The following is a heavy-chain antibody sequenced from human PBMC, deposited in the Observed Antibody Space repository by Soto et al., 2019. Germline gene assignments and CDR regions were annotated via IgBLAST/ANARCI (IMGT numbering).Heavy chain of an antibody. CDR2: ISWNSGSI. J-gene: IGHJ4*02. CDR1: GFTFDDYA. CDR3: AKDRAAGLYYFDY. Sequence: GGSLRLSCAASGFTFDDYAMHWVRQAPGKGLEWVSGISWNSGSIGYADSVKGRFTISRDNAKNSLYLQMNSLRAEDTALYYCAKDRAAGLYYFDYWGQGTLVTVSS. V-gene: IGHV3-9*01. D-gene: IGHD6-13*01.